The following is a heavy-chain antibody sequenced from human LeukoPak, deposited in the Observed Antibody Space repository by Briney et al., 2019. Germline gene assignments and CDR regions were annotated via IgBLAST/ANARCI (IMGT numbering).Heavy chain of an antibody. CDR3: ARKDYGDYPLDY. V-gene: IGHV3-64*01. CDR1: GFTFSSFP. Sequence: PGGSLRLSCAASGFTFSSFPMHWVRQAPGKGLEYVSAISRNGDRAYYANSVKGRFTISRDNSKNTLYLQMGSLRTEDMAVYYCARKDYGDYPLDYWGQGTLVTVSS. J-gene: IGHJ4*02. CDR2: ISRNGDRA. D-gene: IGHD4-17*01.